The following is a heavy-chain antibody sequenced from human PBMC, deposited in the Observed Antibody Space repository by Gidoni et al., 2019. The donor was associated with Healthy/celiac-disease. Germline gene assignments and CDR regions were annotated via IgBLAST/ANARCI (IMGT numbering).Heavy chain of an antibody. CDR3: ASATGGSVAGYFDY. D-gene: IGHD6-19*01. Sequence: QVQLVQSGAEVKKPGSSVTVSCKASGGNFSSYTNSWVRQSPGQGLEWTGRIIPILGIANYAQKFQGRVTITADKSTSTAYRELSSLRSEDTAVYYCASATGGSVAGYFDYWGQGTLVTVSS. CDR1: GGNFSSYT. CDR2: IIPILGIA. J-gene: IGHJ4*02. V-gene: IGHV1-69*02.